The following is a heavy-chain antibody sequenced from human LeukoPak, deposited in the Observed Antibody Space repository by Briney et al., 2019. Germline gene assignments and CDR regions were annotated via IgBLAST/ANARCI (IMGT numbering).Heavy chain of an antibody. J-gene: IGHJ4*02. V-gene: IGHV3-53*01. CDR1: GFTVSSNY. CDR2: IYSGGST. D-gene: IGHD4-17*01. CDR3: ARVVFDGDLDY. Sequence: GGSLRLSCADSGFTVSSNYMSWVRQAPGKGLEWVSVIYSGGSTYYADSVKGRFTISRDNSKNTLYLKMNSLRAEDTAVYYCARVVFDGDLDYWGQGTLVTVSS.